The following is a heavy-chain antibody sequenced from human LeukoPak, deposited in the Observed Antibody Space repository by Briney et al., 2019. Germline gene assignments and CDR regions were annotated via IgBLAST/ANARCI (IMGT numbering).Heavy chain of an antibody. J-gene: IGHJ4*02. V-gene: IGHV3-9*01. CDR3: AKDPGLYTLEYFDY. D-gene: IGHD1-1*01. Sequence: PGGSLRLSCAASGFTFDDYAMHWVRQAPGKGLEWVSGISWNSGSIGYADSVKGRFTISRDNAKNSLYLQMNSLRAEDTALYYCAKDPGLYTLEYFDYWGQGTLVTVSS. CDR2: ISWNSGSI. CDR1: GFTFDDYA.